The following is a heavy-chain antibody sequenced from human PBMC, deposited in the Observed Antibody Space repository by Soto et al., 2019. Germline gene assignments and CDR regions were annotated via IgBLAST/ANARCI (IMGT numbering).Heavy chain of an antibody. CDR2: IVVASGQT. J-gene: IGHJ6*02. D-gene: IGHD2-15*01. CDR1: GSGFISSG. Sequence: SVKVSCKASGSGFISSGIQWVRQAHGQRLEWIGWIVVASGQTNYAQNFRGRVAITRDTSTATAYIGLTGLTSEDTAVYFCSADRPDIGVGWWVWGQGTTVTVSS. CDR3: SADRPDIGVGWWV. V-gene: IGHV1-58*02.